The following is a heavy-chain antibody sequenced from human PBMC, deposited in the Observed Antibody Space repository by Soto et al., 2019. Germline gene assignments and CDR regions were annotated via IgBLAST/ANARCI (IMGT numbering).Heavy chain of an antibody. CDR1: GYAFTTYG. CDR3: ARGRYGDY. D-gene: IGHD1-1*01. V-gene: IGHV1-18*01. J-gene: IGHJ4*02. CDR2: ISAHNGNT. Sequence: QVHLEQSGAEVKKPGASVKVSCKGSGYAFTTYGITWVRQAPGQGLEWMGWISAHNGNTNYAQKLQGRVTVTRDTSTSTAYRDLRSLRSDDTAVYYCARGRYGDYWGQGALVTVSS.